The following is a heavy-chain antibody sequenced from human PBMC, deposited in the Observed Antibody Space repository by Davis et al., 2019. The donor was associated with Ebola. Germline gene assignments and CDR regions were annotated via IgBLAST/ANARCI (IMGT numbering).Heavy chain of an antibody. V-gene: IGHV3-11*04. Sequence: GESLKISCAASGFTFSDYYMSWIRQAPGKGLEWVSYISSSSSTIYYADSVKGRFTISRDNAKNSLYLQMNSLRDEDTAVYYCARDTPGRAVGATTFDYWGQGTLVTVSS. J-gene: IGHJ4*02. CDR3: ARDTPGRAVGATTFDY. CDR1: GFTFSDYY. D-gene: IGHD1-26*01. CDR2: ISSSSSTI.